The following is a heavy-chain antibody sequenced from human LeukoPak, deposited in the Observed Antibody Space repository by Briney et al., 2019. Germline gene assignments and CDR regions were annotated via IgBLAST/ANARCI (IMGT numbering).Heavy chain of an antibody. CDR2: ISYDGSNK. J-gene: IGHJ4*02. CDR1: GFTFSSYA. D-gene: IGHD1-14*01. Sequence: PGGSLRLSCAASGFTFSSYAMHWVRQAPGKGLEWVAVISYDGSNKYYADSVKGRFTISRDNSKSTLYLQMNSLRAEDTAVYYCARVTGAYFDYWGQGTLVTVSS. V-gene: IGHV3-30-3*01. CDR3: ARVTGAYFDY.